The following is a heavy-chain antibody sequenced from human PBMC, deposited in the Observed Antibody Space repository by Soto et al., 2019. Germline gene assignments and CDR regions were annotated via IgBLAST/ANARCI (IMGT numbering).Heavy chain of an antibody. CDR3: AKDLDGITSVGKPLDV. V-gene: IGHV3-9*01. Sequence: SLRLSCAASGFTFDDYAMHWVRQVPGKGLEWVSGISWKSGNIGYADSVKGRFTISRDNAKSSLYLQMNSLRAEDTAFYYCAKDLDGITSVGKPLDVWGQGTTVTVSS. J-gene: IGHJ6*02. D-gene: IGHD6-13*01. CDR1: GFTFDDYA. CDR2: ISWKSGNI.